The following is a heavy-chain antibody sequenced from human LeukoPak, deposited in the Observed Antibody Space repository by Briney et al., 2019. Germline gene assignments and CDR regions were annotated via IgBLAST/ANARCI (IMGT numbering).Heavy chain of an antibody. Sequence: PGGSLRLSCAASGFTFSSYAMSWVRQAPGKGLEWVSAISGSDDSTYYADSVKGRFTISRDNSKNTLYLQMNSLRAEDTAVYYCAKVGASWDFYFDYWGQGTLVTVSS. J-gene: IGHJ4*02. V-gene: IGHV3-23*01. CDR3: AKVGASWDFYFDY. CDR2: ISGSDDST. D-gene: IGHD2-2*01. CDR1: GFTFSSYA.